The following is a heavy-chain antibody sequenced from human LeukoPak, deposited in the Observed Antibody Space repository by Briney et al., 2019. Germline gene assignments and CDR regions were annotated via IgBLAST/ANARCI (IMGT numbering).Heavy chain of an antibody. CDR1: GYTSTGYS. CDR3: ARDLGYYGSGSYSGY. CDR2: ILAYNGNT. Sequence: ASLKDSPMQSGYTSTGYSIRSGPAAPEQRGGSRGYILAYNGNTNYAQKLQGRVTMTTDTSTSTAYMELRSLRSDDTAVYYCARDLGYYGSGSYSGYWGQGTLVTVSS. V-gene: IGHV1-18*01. D-gene: IGHD3-10*01. J-gene: IGHJ4*02.